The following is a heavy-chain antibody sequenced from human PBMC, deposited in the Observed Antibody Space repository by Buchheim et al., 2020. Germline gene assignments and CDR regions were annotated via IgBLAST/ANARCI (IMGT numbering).Heavy chain of an antibody. Sequence: EVQLVESGGGLVQPGGSLRLSCAASGFTFSSYEMNWVRQAPGTGLEWTSYISSSGSNIYYADSVKGRFTISRDNAKNTLSLQMNSLRAEDTAVYYCARMDPINYGDLRLDYWGQGTL. CDR3: ARMDPINYGDLRLDY. J-gene: IGHJ4*02. CDR1: GFTFSSYE. D-gene: IGHD4-17*01. V-gene: IGHV3-48*03. CDR2: ISSSGSNI.